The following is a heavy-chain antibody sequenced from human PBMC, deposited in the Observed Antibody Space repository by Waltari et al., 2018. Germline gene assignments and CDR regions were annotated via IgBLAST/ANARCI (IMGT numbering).Heavy chain of an antibody. V-gene: IGHV4-4*02. CDR2: IYLRGCT. D-gene: IGHD1-26*01. CDR3: ARFDADSGSY. CDR1: GGYISSSNW. J-gene: IGHJ4*02. Sequence: QVQLQESGPGLVKPSGTLSLTCAVSGGYISSSNWWSWVRKPPGKGLELFRDIYLRGCTDYNPALTIRVTVSVHTSKNQFSLNLLSVTAADTAVYYCARFDADSGSYWGQGTLVTFSA.